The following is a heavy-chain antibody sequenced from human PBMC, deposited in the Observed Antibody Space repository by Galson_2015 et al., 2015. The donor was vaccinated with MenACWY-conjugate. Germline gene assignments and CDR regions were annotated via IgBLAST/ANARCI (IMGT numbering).Heavy chain of an antibody. CDR3: ARIRGAREGGFDY. Sequence: PALVKPTQTLTLTCTFSGFSLSTSGMCVSWIRQPPGKALEWLALIDWDGDKYYGTSLQSRLTISKDTSKTQVVLRMINMDPADTATYYCARIRGAREGGFDYWGQGILVTVSS. D-gene: IGHD3-16*01. J-gene: IGHJ4*02. CDR2: IDWDGDK. CDR1: GFSLSTSGMC. V-gene: IGHV2-70*13.